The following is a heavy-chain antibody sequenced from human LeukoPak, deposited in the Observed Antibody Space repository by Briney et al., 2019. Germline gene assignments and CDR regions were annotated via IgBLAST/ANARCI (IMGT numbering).Heavy chain of an antibody. CDR3: AKDSTPRGVQLAFYFDY. CDR2: ISRSSGTI. D-gene: IGHD2-8*01. V-gene: IGHV3-9*01. J-gene: IGHJ4*02. CDR1: GFSFDDYA. Sequence: GGSLRLSCVASGFSFDDYAMHWVRQAPGKGLEWVSGISRSSGTIYHSDSVKGRFTISRDNAKNSVYLQMNSLRADDTAFYYCAKDSTPRGVQLAFYFDYWGQGALVTVSS.